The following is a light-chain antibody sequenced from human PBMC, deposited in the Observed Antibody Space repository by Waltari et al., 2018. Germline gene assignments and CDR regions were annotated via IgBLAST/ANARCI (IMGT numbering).Light chain of an antibody. CDR3: QAWDSSTENVV. V-gene: IGLV3-1*01. CDR2: QDS. Sequence: SYELTQPPSVSVSPGQTASITCSGANLGDKYACWYQQKPGQSPVLVIYQDSKRPSGIPERFSGSNSGNTATLTISGTQAMDEADYSCQAWDSSTENVVFGGGTKLTVL. CDR1: NLGDKY. J-gene: IGLJ2*01.